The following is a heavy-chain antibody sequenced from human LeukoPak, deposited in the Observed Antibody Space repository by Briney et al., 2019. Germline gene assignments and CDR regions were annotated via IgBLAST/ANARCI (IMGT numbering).Heavy chain of an antibody. Sequence: GGSLRLSCAASGFTFSSYGMSWVRQAPGKGLEWVSAISGSGGSTYYADSVKGRFTISRDNSENSLYLQMNSLRAEDTALYYCAKAGSYGSAYKYYYYYMDVWGKGTTVTVSS. V-gene: IGHV3-23*01. CDR2: ISGSGGST. J-gene: IGHJ6*03. D-gene: IGHD3-10*01. CDR3: AKAGSYGSAYKYYYYYMDV. CDR1: GFTFSSYG.